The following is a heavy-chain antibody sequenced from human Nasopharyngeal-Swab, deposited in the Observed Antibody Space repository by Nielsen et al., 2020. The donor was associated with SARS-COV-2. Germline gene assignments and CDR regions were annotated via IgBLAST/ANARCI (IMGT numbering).Heavy chain of an antibody. CDR2: IYYTGIT. J-gene: IGHJ6*02. Sequence: SETLSLTCTISGGSIRNSNYYWGWIRQPPGKGLEWIGSIYYTGITYSNTSLRSRVTISEDTSKNQFSLKLSSVTAADMAVYYCAILVDTIPLDVWGQGTTVTVSS. CDR3: AILVDTIPLDV. V-gene: IGHV4-39*01. CDR1: GGSIRNSNYY. D-gene: IGHD5-18*01.